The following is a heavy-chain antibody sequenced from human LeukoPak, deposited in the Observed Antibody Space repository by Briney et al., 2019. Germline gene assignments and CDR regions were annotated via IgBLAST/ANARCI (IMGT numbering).Heavy chain of an antibody. CDR3: ARAVERSLDY. CDR2: ISSTDSTM. Sequence: GGSLRLSCAASGFPFSNYYMTWLRQAPGKGLEWVSYISSTDSTMYYADSVKGRFTISRDNTKNSLFLQMNSLRAEDTAMYYCARAVERSLDYWGQGTLVTVSS. J-gene: IGHJ4*02. V-gene: IGHV3-11*01. CDR1: GFPFSNYY.